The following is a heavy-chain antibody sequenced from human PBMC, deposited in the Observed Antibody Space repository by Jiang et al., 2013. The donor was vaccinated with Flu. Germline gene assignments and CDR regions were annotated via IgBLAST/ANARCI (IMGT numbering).Heavy chain of an antibody. J-gene: IGHJ4*02. CDR1: SGSITHSDYY. V-gene: IGHV4-39*07. Sequence: GLVKPSETLSLTCFVSSGSITHSDYYWGWIRQPPGKGLEWIGSIYYSGTTYYNPSLKSRLSLSVDTSENRFSLKMSSVTAADTAVYYCVRLYYGEFVENWGQGALVSVYS. CDR3: VRLYYGEFVEN. D-gene: IGHD3-10*01. CDR2: IYYSGTT.